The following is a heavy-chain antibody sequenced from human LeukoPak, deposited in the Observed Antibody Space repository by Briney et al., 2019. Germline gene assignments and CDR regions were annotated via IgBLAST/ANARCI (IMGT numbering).Heavy chain of an antibody. D-gene: IGHD3-3*01. J-gene: IGHJ4*02. V-gene: IGHV1-24*01. CDR2: FDPEDGET. CDR3: ATGPSLLEWFDYDY. Sequence: ASVKVSCKVSGYTLTELSMHWVRQAPGKGLEWMGGFDPEDGETIYAQKLQGRITMTEDTATDIAYMELSSLTSEDTAVYYATGPSLLEWFDYDYWGQGTLVTVSS. CDR1: GYTLTELS.